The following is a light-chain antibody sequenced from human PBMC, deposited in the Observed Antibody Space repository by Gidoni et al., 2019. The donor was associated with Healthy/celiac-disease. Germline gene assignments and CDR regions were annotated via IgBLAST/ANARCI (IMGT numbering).Light chain of an antibody. V-gene: IGLV1-44*01. CDR3: AAWDDSLNGWV. CDR2: SHN. CDR1: SSNIGSNT. Sequence: QSVLTQPPSASGTPGQRVTISCSGSSSNIGSNTVNWYQQLPGTAPKLLIYSHNQRPSGVPDRFSGSKSGTSASLAISGLQSEDEADYYCAAWDDSLNGWVFGGGTKLTGL. J-gene: IGLJ3*02.